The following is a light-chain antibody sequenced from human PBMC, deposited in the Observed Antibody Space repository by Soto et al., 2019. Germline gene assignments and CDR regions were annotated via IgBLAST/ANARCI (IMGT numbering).Light chain of an antibody. CDR2: GNS. V-gene: IGLV1-40*01. CDR1: SSNIGAVYD. J-gene: IGLJ1*01. Sequence: QSVLTQPPSVSGAPGQRATISCTGSSSNIGAVYDVHWYQQLPGTAPKLLIYGNSNRPSGVPDRFSGSKSGTSASLAITGLQAEDEADYYCQSYDSSLSGYVFGTGTKLTVL. CDR3: QSYDSSLSGYV.